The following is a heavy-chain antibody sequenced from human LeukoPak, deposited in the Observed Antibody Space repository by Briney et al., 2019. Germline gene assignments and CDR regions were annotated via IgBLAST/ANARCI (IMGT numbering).Heavy chain of an antibody. CDR2: ISSSSSYI. J-gene: IGHJ4*02. D-gene: IGHD5-18*01. CDR3: AREGYSYGSLGY. CDR1: GFTFSSYS. V-gene: IGHV3-21*01. Sequence: PGGSLRLSCAASGFTFSSYSMNWVRQAPGKGLEWVSSISSSSSYIYYADSVKGRFTISRDNAKNSLYLQMNSLRAEDTAVYYCAREGYSYGSLGYWGQGTLVTVSS.